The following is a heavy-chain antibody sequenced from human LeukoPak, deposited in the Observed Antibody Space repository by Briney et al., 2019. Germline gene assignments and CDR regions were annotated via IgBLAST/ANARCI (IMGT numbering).Heavy chain of an antibody. J-gene: IGHJ4*02. CDR2: ISGSGGST. V-gene: IGHV3-23*01. Sequence: PGGSLRLSCTASGFTLSSHAMSWVRQAPGKGLEWVSDISGSGGSTYYAGSVKGGFTISRDNSKNTLYLQMNSLRAEDTAVYYCAKEGFLGTVDYWGQGTLVTVSS. D-gene: IGHD1-14*01. CDR1: GFTLSSHA. CDR3: AKEGFLGTVDY.